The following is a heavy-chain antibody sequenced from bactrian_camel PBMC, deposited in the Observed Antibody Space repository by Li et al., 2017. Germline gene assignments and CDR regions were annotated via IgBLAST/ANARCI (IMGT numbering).Heavy chain of an antibody. CDR1: GFTSSWYC. D-gene: IGHD3*01. CDR2: IDTDHGT. V-gene: IGHV3S1*01. J-gene: IGHJ4*01. Sequence: HVQLVESGGGSVQAGGSLRLSCVASGFTSSWYCMAWFRQAPGKGREWVAHIDTDHGTYYADSVKGRFTISRDSAKNTLYLQMNSLKPEDTAEYYCAASLRRPCALWTTYDIYGQGTQVTVS.